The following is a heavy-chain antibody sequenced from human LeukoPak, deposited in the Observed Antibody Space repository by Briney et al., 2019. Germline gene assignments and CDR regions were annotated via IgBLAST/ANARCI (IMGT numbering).Heavy chain of an antibody. CDR3: ARHLGAIRGGFDS. CDR1: GGSISSTDYY. V-gene: IGHV4-39*01. Sequence: SETLSLTCTVSGGSISSTDYYWGWIRQPPGKGLEWTGSIYYRGSTYYNPSLQSRVTVSVDTSKNQFSLKLSSVTAADTAVYYCARHLGAIRGGFDSWGQGTLVTVSS. CDR2: IYYRGST. J-gene: IGHJ4*02. D-gene: IGHD1-26*01.